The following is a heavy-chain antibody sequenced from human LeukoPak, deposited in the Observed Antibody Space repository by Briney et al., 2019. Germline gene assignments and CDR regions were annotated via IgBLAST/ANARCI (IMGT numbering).Heavy chain of an antibody. V-gene: IGHV5-51*01. CDR1: GYSFTSYW. D-gene: IGHD3-10*01. CDR2: IYSGDSDT. CDR3: ARQTGLWFGELSLFDY. J-gene: IGHJ4*02. Sequence: GESLKISCKGSGYSFTSYWIGWVRQMPGKGLEWMGIIYSGDSDTRYSPSFQGQVTISADKSISTAYLQWSSLKASDTAMYYCARQTGLWFGELSLFDYWGQGTLVTVSS.